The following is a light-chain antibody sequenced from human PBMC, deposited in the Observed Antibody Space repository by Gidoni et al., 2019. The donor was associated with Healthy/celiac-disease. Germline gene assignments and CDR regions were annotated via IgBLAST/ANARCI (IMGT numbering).Light chain of an antibody. J-gene: IGLJ1*01. V-gene: IGLV3-21*02. CDR2: DDS. CDR1: NIGSES. CDR3: QVWHSSSDQYV. Sequence: SYLVTQPPSVSVAPGQTARITCGGDNIGSESVHWYQQKPGQAPVLVVYDDSDRPSGIPERFSCSNSGHTATLTISRVEAGDEAVYFCQVWHSSSDQYVFGTGTEVTVL.